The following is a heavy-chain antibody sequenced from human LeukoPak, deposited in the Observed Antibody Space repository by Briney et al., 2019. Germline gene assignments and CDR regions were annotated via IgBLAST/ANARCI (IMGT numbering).Heavy chain of an antibody. CDR2: INLGDSDT. CDR1: GYSFTSYW. V-gene: IGHV5-51*01. CDR3: ARQVSVDTAVVNYYYYYGMDV. D-gene: IGHD5-18*01. Sequence: GESLKISCKGSGYSFTSYWIGWVRQMPGKGLEWMGIINLGDSDTRYSPSFQGQVTISADKSINTAYLQWSSLKASGTAMYYCARQVSVDTAVVNYYYYYGMDVWGQGTTVTVSS. J-gene: IGHJ6*02.